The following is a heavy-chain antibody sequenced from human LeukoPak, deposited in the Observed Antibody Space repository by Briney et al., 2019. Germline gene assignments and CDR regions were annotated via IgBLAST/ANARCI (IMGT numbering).Heavy chain of an antibody. CDR3: ARDRELGS. V-gene: IGHV4-59*01. Sequence: SETLSLTCIVSGGSFSIYYWNWIRQPPEKGLEWIGYIYNSGSTDYNPSLKRRVSISADTSKNQFSLKLTSVTAADTAVYYCARDRELGSWGQGILVTVSS. J-gene: IGHJ5*02. CDR2: IYNSGST. CDR1: GGSFSIYY. D-gene: IGHD3-16*01.